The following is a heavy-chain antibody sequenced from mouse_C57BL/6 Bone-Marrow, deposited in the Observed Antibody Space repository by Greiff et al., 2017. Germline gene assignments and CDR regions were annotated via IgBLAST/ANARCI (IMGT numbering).Heavy chain of an antibody. J-gene: IGHJ2*01. CDR1: GFTFSDYG. CDR2: ISNLAYSI. D-gene: IGHD1-1*01. V-gene: IGHV5-15*01. CDR3: ARHRHGSGFDY. Sequence: EVQVVESGGGLVQPGGSLKLSCAASGFTFSDYGMAWVRQAPRKGPEWVAFISNLAYSIYYADTVTGRFTISRENAKNTLYLDMSSLRSEDTAMYYCARHRHGSGFDYWGQGTTLTVSS.